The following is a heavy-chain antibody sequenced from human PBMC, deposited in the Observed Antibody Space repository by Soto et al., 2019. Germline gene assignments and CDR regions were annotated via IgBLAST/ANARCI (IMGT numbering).Heavy chain of an antibody. J-gene: IGHJ5*02. CDR3: ARERKSMVRGVVFICCAP. Sequence: QVQLVQSGAEVKKPGSSVKVSCKASGGTFSSYAIRWVRQAPGQGLEWMGGIIPIFGTANYAQKFQGRVTITADESTSTAYVELSSLRSEDTAVYYCARERKSMVRGVVFICCAPWGQGTLVTVSA. D-gene: IGHD3-10*01. CDR2: IIPIFGTA. V-gene: IGHV1-69*01. CDR1: GGTFSSYA.